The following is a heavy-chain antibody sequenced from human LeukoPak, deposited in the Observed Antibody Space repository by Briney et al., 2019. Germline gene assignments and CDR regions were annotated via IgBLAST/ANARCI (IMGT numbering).Heavy chain of an antibody. D-gene: IGHD3-3*01. V-gene: IGHV3-23*01. CDR2: ISGSGGST. Sequence: SGGSLRLSCAASGFTFSSYAMSWVRQAPGKGLEWVSAISGSGGSTYYADSVKGRFTISRDNSKNTLYLQMNSLRAEDTAVYYCAKDGGITIFGVVIIPYYFDYWGQGTLVTVSP. CDR3: AKDGGITIFGVVIIPYYFDY. J-gene: IGHJ4*02. CDR1: GFTFSSYA.